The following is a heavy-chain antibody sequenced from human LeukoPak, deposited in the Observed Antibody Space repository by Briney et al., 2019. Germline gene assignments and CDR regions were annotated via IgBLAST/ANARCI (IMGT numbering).Heavy chain of an antibody. V-gene: IGHV6-1*01. D-gene: IGHD6-13*01. CDR3: ARDKSRVLDY. CDR1: VDSVSSNSVA. J-gene: IGHJ4*02. Sequence: LSQTLSLTCAISVDSVSSNSVASNWIRQSPSRGLEWLGMTYYRSQWYNDYGVSVKSRISINPDTSKNQFSLQVNSVTPEDTAVYYCARDKSRVLDYWGQGTLVTVSS. CDR2: TYYRSQWYN.